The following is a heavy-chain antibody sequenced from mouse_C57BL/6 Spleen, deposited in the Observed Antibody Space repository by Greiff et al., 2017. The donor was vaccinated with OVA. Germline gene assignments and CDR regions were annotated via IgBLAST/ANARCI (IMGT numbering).Heavy chain of an antibody. J-gene: IGHJ3*01. D-gene: IGHD2-4*01. CDR2: IDPSDSYT. CDR3: AMQDYDGAWFAF. CDR1: GYTFTSYW. Sequence: VQLQQPGAELVRPGTSVKLSCKASGYTFTSYWMHWVKQRPGQGLEWIGVIDPSDSYTNYNQKFKGKATLTVDTSSSPAYMQLSSLTSEDSAVXYSAMQDYDGAWFAFWGQGTLVTVSA. V-gene: IGHV1-59*01.